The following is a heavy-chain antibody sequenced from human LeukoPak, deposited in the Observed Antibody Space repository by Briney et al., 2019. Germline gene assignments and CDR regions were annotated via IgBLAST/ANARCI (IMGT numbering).Heavy chain of an antibody. J-gene: IGHJ4*02. CDR2: INPNSGGT. Sequence: ASVKVSCKASGYTFTGYYMHWVRQAPGQGLEWMGWINPNSGGTNYAQKFQGRVTMTRDTSSSTAYMELSRLRSDDTAVYYCATVYSSSWYGPSNWGQGTLVTVSS. V-gene: IGHV1-2*02. CDR1: GYTFTGYY. D-gene: IGHD6-13*01. CDR3: ATVYSSSWYGPSN.